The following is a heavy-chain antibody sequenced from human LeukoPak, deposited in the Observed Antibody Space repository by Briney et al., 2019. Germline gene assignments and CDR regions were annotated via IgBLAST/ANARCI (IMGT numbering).Heavy chain of an antibody. CDR3: ASHYYDSSGPLPPFDY. CDR1: GYTFTSYG. D-gene: IGHD3-22*01. Sequence: GASVKVSCKASGYTFTSYGISWVRQAPGQGLEWMGWISAYNGNTNYAQKLQGRVTMTTDTSTSTAYMELRSLRSDDTAVYYCASHYYDSSGPLPPFDYWGQGTLVTVSS. CDR2: ISAYNGNT. J-gene: IGHJ4*02. V-gene: IGHV1-18*01.